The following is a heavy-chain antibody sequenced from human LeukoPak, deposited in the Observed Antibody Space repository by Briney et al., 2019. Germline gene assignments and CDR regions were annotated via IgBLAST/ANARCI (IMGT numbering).Heavy chain of an antibody. Sequence: SSVKVSCKASGYTFTSYDINWVRQATGQGLEWMGWMNPNSGNTGYAQKFQGRVTMTRNTSISTAYMELSSLRSEDTAVYYCARFKGSSSWYGKYDAFDICGQGTMVTVSS. D-gene: IGHD6-13*01. CDR1: GYTFTSYD. J-gene: IGHJ3*02. CDR3: ARFKGSSSWYGKYDAFDI. CDR2: MNPNSGNT. V-gene: IGHV1-8*01.